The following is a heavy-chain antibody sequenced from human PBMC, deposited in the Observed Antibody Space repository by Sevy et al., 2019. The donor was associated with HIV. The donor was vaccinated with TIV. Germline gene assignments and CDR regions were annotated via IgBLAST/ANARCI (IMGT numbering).Heavy chain of an antibody. J-gene: IGHJ5*02. D-gene: IGHD3-22*01. CDR1: GFTFSLYA. V-gene: IGHV3-23*01. CDR2: ITISGGNT. CDR3: AKDHDNNWFDP. Sequence: GGSLRLSCAASGFTFSLYAMTWVRQAPGKGLEWVSTITISGGNTYYADSVKGRFTISRDNSKNTVYLQMNSLRAEDTAIYFCAKDHDNNWFDPWGQGTLVTVSS.